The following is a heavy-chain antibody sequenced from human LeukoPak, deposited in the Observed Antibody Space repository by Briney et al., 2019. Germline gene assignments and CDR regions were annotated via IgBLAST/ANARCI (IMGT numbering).Heavy chain of an antibody. CDR2: INPNSGGT. CDR3: ARDDSIEQWLVPFDY. V-gene: IGHV1-2*02. Sequence: ASVNVSCKPSGYTFTAYYMHWVRQAPGQGLEWMGWINPNSGGTNYAQKFQGRVTMTRDTSISTAYMELSRLRSDDTAVYYCARDDSIEQWLVPFDYWGQGTLVTVSS. CDR1: GYTFTAYY. D-gene: IGHD6-19*01. J-gene: IGHJ4*02.